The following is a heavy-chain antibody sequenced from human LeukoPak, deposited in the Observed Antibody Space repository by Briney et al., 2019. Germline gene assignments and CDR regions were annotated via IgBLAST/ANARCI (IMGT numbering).Heavy chain of an antibody. V-gene: IGHV3-23*01. D-gene: IGHD3-22*01. J-gene: IGHJ2*01. CDR3: AREGGVVVADSWYFDL. Sequence: GGSLRLSCAASGFAFSSDAMTWVRKTPGKGLEWVSTIDISGDRTNYADSVKGRFTISRDNSKNTLYLQMNSLRAEDTAVYYCAREGGVVVADSWYFDLWGRGTLVTVSS. CDR2: IDISGDRT. CDR1: GFAFSSDA.